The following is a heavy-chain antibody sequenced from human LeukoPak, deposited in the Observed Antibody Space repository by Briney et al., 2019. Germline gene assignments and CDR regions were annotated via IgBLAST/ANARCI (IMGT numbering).Heavy chain of an antibody. CDR3: ASGWYCSRGNCYSLDS. J-gene: IGHJ4*02. D-gene: IGHD2-15*01. V-gene: IGHV4-34*01. CDR2: INHRGST. Sequence: SETLSLTCALSDGDFTDYYWTWIRQPPGEGLEWIGEINHRGSTNYNPSLKSRLTISVDSSKKQIFLRLDSVTAADTALYFCASGWYCSRGNCYSLDSWGQGTLVTVSS. CDR1: DGDFTDYY.